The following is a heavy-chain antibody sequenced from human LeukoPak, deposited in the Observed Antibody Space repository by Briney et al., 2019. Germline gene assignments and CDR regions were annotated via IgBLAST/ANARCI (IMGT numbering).Heavy chain of an antibody. V-gene: IGHV4-39*01. CDR1: GGSISSSSDY. Sequence: KASETLSLTCTVSGGSISSSSDYWGWIRQAPGKGLEWIGSIYSSGSTYYNPSLRSRVTISVDTSKNQFSLKLTPVTAADTAVYYCAKCGDYSGYDGLWGQGTLVTVSS. CDR3: AKCGDYSGYDGL. D-gene: IGHD5-12*01. CDR2: IYSSGST. J-gene: IGHJ4*02.